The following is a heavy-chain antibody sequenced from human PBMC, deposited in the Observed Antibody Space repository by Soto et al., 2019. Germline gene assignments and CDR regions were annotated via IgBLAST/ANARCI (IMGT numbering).Heavy chain of an antibody. V-gene: IGHV1-18*01. J-gene: IGHJ4*02. CDR3: ARDAQPKGVAADGASDY. CDR2: ITTYNGNR. D-gene: IGHD6-19*01. Sequence: QVQLVQSGPEVKNPGASVKVSCKASGYTFKNYGIKWVRQAPGQGLEWVSWITTYNGNRYSAEKVQGRVTMTTGTSTSTTYMELKSLTSGDTGVYYCARDAQPKGVAADGASDYWGQGTLVTVSS. CDR1: GYTFKNYG.